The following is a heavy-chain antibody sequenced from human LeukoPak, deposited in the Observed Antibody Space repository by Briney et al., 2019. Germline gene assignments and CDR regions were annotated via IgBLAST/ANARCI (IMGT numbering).Heavy chain of an antibody. D-gene: IGHD3-10*01. CDR1: GYTFSSYG. CDR3: ARDMVRGVIIWDY. V-gene: IGHV1-18*01. Sequence: ASVKVSCKASGYTFSSYGISWVRQAPGQGLEWMGWISAYNGNTNYAQKLQGRVTMTTDTSTSTACMELRSLRSDDTAVYYCARDMVRGVIIWDYWGQGTLVTVSS. CDR2: ISAYNGNT. J-gene: IGHJ4*02.